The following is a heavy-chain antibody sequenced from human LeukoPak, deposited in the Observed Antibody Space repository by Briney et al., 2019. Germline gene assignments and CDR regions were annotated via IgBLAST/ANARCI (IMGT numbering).Heavy chain of an antibody. CDR1: GGSISSYY. CDR2: IYTSGST. V-gene: IGHV4-4*07. D-gene: IGHD4-17*01. Sequence: SETLSLTCTVSGGSISSYYWSWIRQPAGEGLEWIGRIYTSGSTDYNPSLKSRVTMSVDTSKNQFSLKLSSLTAADTAMYFCARTTAYYDYYMDVWGKGTTVTVSS. J-gene: IGHJ6*03. CDR3: ARTTAYYDYYMDV.